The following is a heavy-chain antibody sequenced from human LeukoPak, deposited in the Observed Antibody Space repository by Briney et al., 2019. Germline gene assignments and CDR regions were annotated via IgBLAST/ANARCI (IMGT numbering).Heavy chain of an antibody. CDR1: EFTFSAYW. V-gene: IGHV3-74*01. CDR2: IRGDGSMT. CDR3: ARENLAAAADY. D-gene: IGHD6-25*01. J-gene: IGHJ4*02. Sequence: GGSLRLSCAASEFTFSAYWMHWVRQAPGKGLVWVSRIRGDGSMTNYADSVKGRFTISRDNAKNTLYLQMNSLRLEDTAVYYCARENLAAAADYWGQGTVVIVSS.